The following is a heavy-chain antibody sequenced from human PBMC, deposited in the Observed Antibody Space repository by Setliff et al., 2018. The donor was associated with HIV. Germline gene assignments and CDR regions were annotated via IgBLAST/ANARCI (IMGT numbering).Heavy chain of an antibody. CDR2: IYYSGST. CDR1: GGSISSHY. CDR3: ARVPRQLLKGAAAYFDY. D-gene: IGHD5-18*01. Sequence: SETLSLTCTVSGGSISSHYWSWIRQPPGKGLEWIGYIYYSGSTNYNPSLKSRVTISVDTSKNQFSLRLSSVTAADTAVYYCARVPRQLLKGAAAYFDYWGQGTLVTVSS. V-gene: IGHV4-59*11. J-gene: IGHJ4*02.